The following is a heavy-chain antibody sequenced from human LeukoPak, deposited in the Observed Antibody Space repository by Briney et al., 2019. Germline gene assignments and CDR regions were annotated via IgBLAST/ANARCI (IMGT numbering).Heavy chain of an antibody. CDR2: IYYSGST. V-gene: IGHV4-59*01. Sequence: PSETLSLTCTVSGGSISSYYWSWIRQPPGKGLEWIGYIYYSGSTNYNPSLKSRVTISVDTSKNQFSLKLSSVTAADTAVYYCARDYASKKPIAATDYWGQGTLVTVSS. CDR3: ARDYASKKPIAATDY. D-gene: IGHD6-25*01. J-gene: IGHJ4*02. CDR1: GGSISSYY.